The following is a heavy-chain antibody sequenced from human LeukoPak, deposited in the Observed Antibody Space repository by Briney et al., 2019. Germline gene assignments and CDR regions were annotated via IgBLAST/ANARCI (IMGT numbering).Heavy chain of an antibody. V-gene: IGHV4-59*01. CDR3: ARGSSSFDY. Sequence: PSETLSLTCSVSGGSISNYFWSWIRQPPGKGLECIGFIYYSETTNYNPSFKSRVTISVDTSKNQFSLKLSSVTAPDTAVYYCARGSSSFDYWGQGTLVTVSS. CDR2: IYYSETT. D-gene: IGHD6-13*01. J-gene: IGHJ4*02. CDR1: GGSISNYF.